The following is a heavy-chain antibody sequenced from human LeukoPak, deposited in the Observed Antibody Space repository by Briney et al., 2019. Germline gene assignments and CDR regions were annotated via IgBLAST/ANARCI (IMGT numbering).Heavy chain of an antibody. V-gene: IGHV4-59*01. D-gene: IGHD6-13*01. CDR2: IYYSGST. Sequence: PSETLSLTCTVSGGSISSYYWSWIRQPPGKGLEWIGYIYYSGSTNYNPSLKSRVTISVDTSKNQFSLKLSSVTAADTAVYYCARVRPEAADLTGGFDPWGQGTLVTVSS. CDR1: GGSISSYY. CDR3: ARVRPEAADLTGGFDP. J-gene: IGHJ5*02.